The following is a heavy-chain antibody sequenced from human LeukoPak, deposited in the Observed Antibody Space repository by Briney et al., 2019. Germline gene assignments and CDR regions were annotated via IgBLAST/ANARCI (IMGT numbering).Heavy chain of an antibody. CDR3: ARGGYCSSTSCYASSYYYYYGMDV. Sequence: GASVKVSCKASGYTFTSYDINWVRQATGQGLEWMGWMNPNSGNTGYAQKFLGRVTMTRNTSISTAYMELSSLRSEDTAVYYCARGGYCSSTSCYASSYYYYYGMDVWGQGTTVTVSS. CDR2: MNPNSGNT. J-gene: IGHJ6*02. CDR1: GYTFTSYD. D-gene: IGHD2-2*01. V-gene: IGHV1-8*01.